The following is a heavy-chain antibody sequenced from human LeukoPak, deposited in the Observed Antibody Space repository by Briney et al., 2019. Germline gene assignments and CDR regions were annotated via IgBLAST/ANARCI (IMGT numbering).Heavy chain of an antibody. J-gene: IGHJ3*02. CDR3: ARDAPIAAAGTGDAFDI. CDR1: GYSFTSYW. CDR2: IYAGDSDT. V-gene: IGHV5-51*01. D-gene: IGHD6-13*01. Sequence: GESLKISCKGSGYSFTSYWIGWVRQMPGKGLEWMGIIYAGDSDTRYSPSFQGQVTISADKSVSTAYLQWSSLKASDTAMYYCARDAPIAAAGTGDAFDIWGQGTMVTVSS.